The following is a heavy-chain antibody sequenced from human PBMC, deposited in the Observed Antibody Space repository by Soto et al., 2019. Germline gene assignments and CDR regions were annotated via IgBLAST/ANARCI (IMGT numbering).Heavy chain of an antibody. J-gene: IGHJ4*02. D-gene: IGHD2-15*01. CDR2: IFHSGST. CDR3: ARDLRGVAL. V-gene: IGHV4-4*02. Sequence: QVQLQESGPGLVKPWGTLSLTCAVSGDSISSTNLWNWVRQPPGKGLEWIGQIFHSGSTNYNPSLKSRVTMSVDKSKNPFSLKLSSVTAADTAVYYCARDLRGVALWGQGTLVTVSS. CDR1: GDSISSTNL.